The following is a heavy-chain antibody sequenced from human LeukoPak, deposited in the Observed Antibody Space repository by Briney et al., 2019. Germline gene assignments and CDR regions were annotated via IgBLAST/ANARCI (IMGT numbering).Heavy chain of an antibody. CDR1: GYTFTSYD. J-gene: IGHJ4*02. V-gene: IGHV1-8*01. CDR2: MNPNSGNT. CDR3: ARAPGTYYYDSSGLYYFDY. D-gene: IGHD3-22*01. Sequence: ASVKVSCKASGYTFTSYDINWVRQATGQGLEWMGWMNPNSGNTGYAQKFQGRVTITADESTSTAYMELSSLRSEDTAVYYCARAPGTYYYDSSGLYYFDYWGQGTLVTVSS.